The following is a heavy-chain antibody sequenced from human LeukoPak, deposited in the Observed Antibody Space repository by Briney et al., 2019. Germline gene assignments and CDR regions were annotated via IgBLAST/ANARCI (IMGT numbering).Heavy chain of an antibody. CDR2: IWYGGNNK. CDR3: AKDGGGYCTSSSCAGTWFDP. Sequence: GGSLRLSCAASGFTFSNYAMHWVRQAPGKGLEWMALIWYGGNNKYYADSVKGRFTISRDNSQNTLYLQMNSLRVEDTAVYYCAKDGGGYCTSSSCAGTWFDPWGQGTLVTVSS. D-gene: IGHD2-2*03. V-gene: IGHV3-33*06. J-gene: IGHJ5*02. CDR1: GFTFSNYA.